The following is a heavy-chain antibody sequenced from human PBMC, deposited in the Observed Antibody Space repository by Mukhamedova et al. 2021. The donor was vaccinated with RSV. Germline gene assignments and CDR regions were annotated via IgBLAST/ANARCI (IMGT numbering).Heavy chain of an antibody. D-gene: IGHD3/OR15-3a*01. V-gene: IGHV4-34*01. Sequence: EINHSGSTNYNPSLKSRVTISVDTSKNQFSLKLSSVTAADTAVYYCSRQPPLGLVRSSGYFAYLGQGTLVTV. CDR2: INHSGST. CDR3: SRQPPLGLVRSSGYFAY. J-gene: IGHJ4*02.